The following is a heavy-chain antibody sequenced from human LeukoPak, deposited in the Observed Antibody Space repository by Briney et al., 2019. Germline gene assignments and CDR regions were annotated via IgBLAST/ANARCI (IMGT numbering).Heavy chain of an antibody. CDR1: GGSISSSSYY. D-gene: IGHD6-19*01. CDR2: IYYSGST. CDR3: ARLSGPINHLGDMDV. V-gene: IGHV4-39*01. J-gene: IGHJ6*03. Sequence: PSETLSLTCTVSGGSISSSSYYWGWIRQPPGKGLEWIGSIYYSGSTYYNPSLKSRVTISVDTSKNQFSLKLSSVTAADTAVYYCARLSGPINHLGDMDVWGKGTTVTISS.